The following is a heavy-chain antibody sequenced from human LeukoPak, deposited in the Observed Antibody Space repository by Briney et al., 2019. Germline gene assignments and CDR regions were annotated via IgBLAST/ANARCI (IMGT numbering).Heavy chain of an antibody. CDR3: ARGGDIVVVTPPFDY. V-gene: IGHV3-48*03. J-gene: IGHJ4*02. Sequence: GGSLRLSCAASGFTFSSYEMNWVRQAPGKGLEWVSYISSSGSTIYYADSVKGRFTISRDNAKNSLYLQMNSLRAEDTAVYYCARGGDIVVVTPPFDYWGQGTLVTVPS. CDR1: GFTFSSYE. CDR2: ISSSGSTI. D-gene: IGHD2-21*02.